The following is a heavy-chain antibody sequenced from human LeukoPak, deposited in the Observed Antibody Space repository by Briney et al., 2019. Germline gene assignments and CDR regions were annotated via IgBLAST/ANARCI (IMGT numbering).Heavy chain of an antibody. V-gene: IGHV1-69*13. J-gene: IGHJ4*02. D-gene: IGHD3-10*01. CDR3: ARGGTMVRGAPTRYCFDY. CDR2: IIPIFGTA. Sequence: ASVKVSCKASGGTFSSYAISWVRQAPGQGLEWMGGIIPIFGTANYAQKFQGRVTITADESTSTAYMELSSLRSEDTAVYYCARGGTMVRGAPTRYCFDYWGQGTLVTVSS. CDR1: GGTFSSYA.